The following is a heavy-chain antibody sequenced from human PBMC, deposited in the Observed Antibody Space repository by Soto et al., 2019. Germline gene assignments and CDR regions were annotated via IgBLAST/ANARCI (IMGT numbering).Heavy chain of an antibody. CDR2: IYTSGST. D-gene: IGHD3-3*01. Sequence: SETLSLTCTVSGGSISSYYWSWIRQPPGKGLEWIGRIYTSGSTNYNPSLKSRVTMSVETSKNQFSLKLSSVTAADTAVYYCARDPGDYDFWSGSNWFDPWGQGTQGTVS. CDR3: ARDPGDYDFWSGSNWFDP. CDR1: GGSISSYY. J-gene: IGHJ5*02. V-gene: IGHV4-4*07.